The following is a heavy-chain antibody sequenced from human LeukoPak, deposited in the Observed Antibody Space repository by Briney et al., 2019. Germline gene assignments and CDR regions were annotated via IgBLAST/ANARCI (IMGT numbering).Heavy chain of an antibody. CDR2: IYTSGST. J-gene: IGHJ4*02. Sequence: SETLYLTCTVSGGSISSGSYYWSWIRQPAGKGLEWIGRIYTSGSTNYNPSLKSRVTISVDTSKNQFSLKLSSVTAADTAVYYCASSPVAGTLGFDYWGQGTLVTVSS. CDR3: ASSPVAGTLGFDY. CDR1: GGSISSGSYY. V-gene: IGHV4-61*02. D-gene: IGHD6-19*01.